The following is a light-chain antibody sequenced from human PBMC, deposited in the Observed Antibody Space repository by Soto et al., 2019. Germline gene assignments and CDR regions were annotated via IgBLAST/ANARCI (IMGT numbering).Light chain of an antibody. V-gene: IGKV3-15*01. CDR1: QSVSSY. CDR3: QQNKDWPGT. J-gene: IGKJ1*01. CDR2: DAS. Sequence: EIVMTQSPATLSVSPGERATLSCRASQSVSSYLAWYQQKPGQAPRLLIYDASTRATGIPVRFSGSGSGTEFTLTISSLHSEDFGAYYCQQNKDWPGTFGQGTKVEIK.